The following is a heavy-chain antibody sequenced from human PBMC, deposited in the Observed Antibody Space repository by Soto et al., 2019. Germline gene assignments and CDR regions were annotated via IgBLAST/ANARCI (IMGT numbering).Heavy chain of an antibody. Sequence: EVQLVESGGGLVQPGGSLRLSCAASGFTFSSYWMSWVRQAPGKGLEWVANIKQDGSEKYYVDSVKGRFTISRDNAKNSLYLQMNSLRAEDTAVYYWARALSSGWYDFDYWGQGTLVTVSS. J-gene: IGHJ4*02. CDR1: GFTFSSYW. D-gene: IGHD6-19*01. CDR3: ARALSSGWYDFDY. CDR2: IKQDGSEK. V-gene: IGHV3-7*04.